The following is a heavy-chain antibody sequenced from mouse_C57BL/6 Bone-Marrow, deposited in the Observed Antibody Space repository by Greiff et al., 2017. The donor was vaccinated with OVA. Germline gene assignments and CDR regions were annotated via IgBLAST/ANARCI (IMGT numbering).Heavy chain of an antibody. J-gene: IGHJ2*01. CDR2: IDPENGDT. CDR1: GINIKDDY. D-gene: IGHD2-3*01. CDR3: DGYYY. Sequence: VQLKESGAELVRPGASVKLSCTASGINIKDDYMHWVKHRPEQGLEWIGWIDPENGDTEYASKFQGKATITVDTSSNTAYLQLSSLTSEDTAVYYCDGYYYWGQGTTLTVSS. V-gene: IGHV14-4*01.